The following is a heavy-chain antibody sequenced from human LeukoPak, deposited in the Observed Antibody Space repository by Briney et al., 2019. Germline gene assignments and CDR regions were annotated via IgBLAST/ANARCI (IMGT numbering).Heavy chain of an antibody. Sequence: GGSLRLSCAASGFTFSSYSMNWVRQAPGKGLEWVSSISSSSRYIYYADSVKGRFTISRDNAKNSLYLQMNSLRAEDTAVYYCARTRFLRSTVPYYFDYWGQGTLVTVSS. CDR3: ARTRFLRSTVPYYFDY. CDR2: ISSSSRYI. CDR1: GFTFSSYS. D-gene: IGHD2/OR15-2a*01. J-gene: IGHJ4*02. V-gene: IGHV3-21*01.